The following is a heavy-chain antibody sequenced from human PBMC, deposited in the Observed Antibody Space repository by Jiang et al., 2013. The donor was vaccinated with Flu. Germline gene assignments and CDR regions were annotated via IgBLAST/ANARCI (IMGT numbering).Heavy chain of an antibody. Sequence: YTNYSPSFQGHVTISADKSISTAYLQWSSLKASDTAMYYCARHVACSSTSCYSNDAFDIWGQGTMVTVSS. CDR3: ARHVACSSTSCYSNDAFDI. D-gene: IGHD2-2*02. CDR2: YT. V-gene: IGHV5-10-1*01. J-gene: IGHJ3*02.